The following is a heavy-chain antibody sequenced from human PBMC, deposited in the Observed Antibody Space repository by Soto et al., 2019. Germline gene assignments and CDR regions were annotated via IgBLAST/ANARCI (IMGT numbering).Heavy chain of an antibody. J-gene: IGHJ4*02. V-gene: IGHV3-30-3*01. CDR1: GFTFSSYA. D-gene: IGHD4-4*01. CDR2: ISYDVSNK. CDR3: ARDPTTVITLYYFDY. Sequence: QVQLVESGGGVVQPGRSLRLSCAASGFTFSSYAMHWVRQAPGKGLEWVAVISYDVSNKYYADSVKGRFTISRDNSKNTLYLQMNSLRAEDTAVYYCARDPTTVITLYYFDYWGQGTLVTVSS.